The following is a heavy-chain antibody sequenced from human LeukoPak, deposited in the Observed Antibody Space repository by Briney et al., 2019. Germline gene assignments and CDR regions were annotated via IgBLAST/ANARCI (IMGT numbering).Heavy chain of an antibody. CDR1: GGSIGKYH. CDR2: IYYSGST. CDR3: ARVACGGDCCFDY. D-gene: IGHD2-21*02. V-gene: IGHV4-59*01. Sequence: SETLSLTCSVSGGSIGKYHWTWIRQPPGKGLEWIGYIYYSGSTNYNPSLKSRVTISVDTSKNQFSLKLSSVTAADTAVYYCARVACGGDCCFDYWGQGALVTVSS. J-gene: IGHJ4*02.